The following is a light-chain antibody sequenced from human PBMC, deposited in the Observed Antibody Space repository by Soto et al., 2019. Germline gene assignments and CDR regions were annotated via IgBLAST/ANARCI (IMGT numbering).Light chain of an antibody. CDR3: CSYAGNRRV. CDR2: GVN. Sequence: QSALAQPASVSGSPGQSITISCTGTYNLVSWYQQHPGKAPKLMIFGVNKRPSGVSYRFSGSKSGNTASLTISALQAEDEADYFCCSYAGNRRVFGGGTKLTVL. V-gene: IGLV2-23*02. CDR1: YNL. J-gene: IGLJ3*02.